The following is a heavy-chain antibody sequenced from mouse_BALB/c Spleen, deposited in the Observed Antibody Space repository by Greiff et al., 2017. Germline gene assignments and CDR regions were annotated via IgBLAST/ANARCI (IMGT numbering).Heavy chain of an antibody. J-gene: IGHJ2*01. CDR1: GFTFSDYY. V-gene: IGHV5-4*02. D-gene: IGHD2-1*01. CDR3: ARDTDGNYDFDY. Sequence: EVMLVESGGGLVKPGGSLKLSCAATGFTFSDYYMYWVRQTPEKRQEWVATISDGGSYTYYPDSVKGRFTISRDNAKNNLYLQMSSLKSEDTAMYYCARDTDGNYDFDYWGQGTTLTVSS. CDR2: ISDGGSYT.